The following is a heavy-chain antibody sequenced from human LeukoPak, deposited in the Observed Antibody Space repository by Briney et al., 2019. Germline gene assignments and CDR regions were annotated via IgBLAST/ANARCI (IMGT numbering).Heavy chain of an antibody. CDR1: GFTFSNYA. V-gene: IGHV3-23*01. Sequence: GGSLRLSCAASGFTFSNYAMSWVRQAPGKGLEWVSAISGSGSTTYHADSVKGRFTISRDNSKNTLYLQMNSLRAEDTAVYYCAKDQPRAYFDSWGQGTLVTVSS. D-gene: IGHD2-2*01. CDR2: ISGSGSTT. J-gene: IGHJ4*02. CDR3: AKDQPRAYFDS.